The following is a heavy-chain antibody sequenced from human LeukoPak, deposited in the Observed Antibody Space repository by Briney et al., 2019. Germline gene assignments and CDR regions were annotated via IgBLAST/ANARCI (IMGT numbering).Heavy chain of an antibody. Sequence: PSETLSLTCTVSGGSISSSSYYWGWIRQPPGKGLEWIGSIYYSGSTYYNPSLKSRATISVDTSKNQFSLKLSSVTAADTAVYYCARHGCYYDSSGYCWFDPWGQGTLVTVSS. CDR1: GGSISSSSYY. V-gene: IGHV4-39*01. D-gene: IGHD3-22*01. CDR2: IYYSGST. J-gene: IGHJ5*02. CDR3: ARHGCYYDSSGYCWFDP.